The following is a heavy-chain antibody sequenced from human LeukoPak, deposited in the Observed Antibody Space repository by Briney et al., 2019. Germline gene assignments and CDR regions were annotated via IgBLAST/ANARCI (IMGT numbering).Heavy chain of an antibody. CDR1: GFTFSSYG. D-gene: IGHD3-22*01. CDR2: ISGSGGST. J-gene: IGHJ4*02. CDR3: AKGDYYDSSGYYLSYFDY. V-gene: IGHV3-23*01. Sequence: PGGSLRLSCAASGFTFSSYGMSWVRQAPGKGLEWVSAISGSGGSTYYADSVKGRFTISRDNSKNTLYLQMNSLRAEDTAVYYCAKGDYYDSSGYYLSYFDYWGQGTLVTVSS.